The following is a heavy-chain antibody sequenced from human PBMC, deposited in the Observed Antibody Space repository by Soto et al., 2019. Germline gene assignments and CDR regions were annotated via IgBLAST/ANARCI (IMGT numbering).Heavy chain of an antibody. CDR1: GGSFSGYY. Sequence: SETLSLTCAVYGGSFSGYYWSWIRQPPGKGLEWIGEINHSGSTNYNPSLKSRVTISVDTSKNQFSLKLSSVTAADTAVYYCARGVSPRGYSYGFDYWGQGTLVTVSS. V-gene: IGHV4-34*01. CDR3: ARGVSPRGYSYGFDY. CDR2: INHSGST. J-gene: IGHJ4*02. D-gene: IGHD5-18*01.